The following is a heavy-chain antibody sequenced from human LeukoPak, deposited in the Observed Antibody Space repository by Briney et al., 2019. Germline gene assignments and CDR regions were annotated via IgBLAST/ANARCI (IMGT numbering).Heavy chain of an antibody. V-gene: IGHV1-46*01. J-gene: IGHJ4*02. Sequence: ASVKVSCKASGYTFTSYGISWVRQAPGQGLEWMGIINPSGGSTSYAQKFQGRVTMTRDTSTSTVYMELSSLRSEDTAVYYCARATITMVRGVTAAIDYWGQGTLVTVSS. CDR1: GYTFTSYG. D-gene: IGHD3-10*01. CDR2: INPSGGST. CDR3: ARATITMVRGVTAAIDY.